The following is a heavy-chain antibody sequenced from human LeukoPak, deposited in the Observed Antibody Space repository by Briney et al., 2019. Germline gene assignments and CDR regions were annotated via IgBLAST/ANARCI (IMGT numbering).Heavy chain of an antibody. Sequence: GESLQISCKGSGYSFTSYWIGWVRQMPGKGLEWMGIIYPGDSDTRYSPSFQGQVTISADKSISTAYLQWSSLKASDTAMYYCARGSPIVGAAFDIWGQGTMVTVSS. CDR2: IYPGDSDT. J-gene: IGHJ3*02. V-gene: IGHV5-51*01. CDR1: GYSFTSYW. D-gene: IGHD3-22*01. CDR3: ARGSPIVGAAFDI.